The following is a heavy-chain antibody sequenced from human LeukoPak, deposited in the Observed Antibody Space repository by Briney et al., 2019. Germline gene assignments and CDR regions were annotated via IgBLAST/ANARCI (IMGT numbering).Heavy chain of an antibody. CDR3: ARDPGDYYGSAYYFDY. V-gene: IGHV3-53*01. CDR2: IYSGGST. J-gene: IGHJ4*02. CDR1: GFTVSSNC. Sequence: PGGSLRLSCAASGFTVSSNCMSWVRQAPGKGLEWVSVIYSGGSTYYADSVKGRFTISRDNSKNTLYLQMNSLRAEDTAVYYCARDPGDYYGSAYYFDYWGQGTLVTVSS. D-gene: IGHD3-10*01.